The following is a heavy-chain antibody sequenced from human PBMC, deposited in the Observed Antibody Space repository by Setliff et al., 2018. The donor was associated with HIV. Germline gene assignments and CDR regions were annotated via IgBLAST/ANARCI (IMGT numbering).Heavy chain of an antibody. J-gene: IGHJ4*02. CDR3: ASHAGRYDFWSGYYTGEYYFDY. Sequence: SETLSLTCTVSGGSISSSSYYWGWIRQPPGKGLEWIGSIYYSGSTYYNPSLKSRVTISVDTSKNQFSLKLSSVTAADTAVYYCASHAGRYDFWSGYYTGEYYFDYWGQGTLVTVSS. V-gene: IGHV4-39*01. D-gene: IGHD3-3*01. CDR1: GGSISSSSYY. CDR2: IYYSGST.